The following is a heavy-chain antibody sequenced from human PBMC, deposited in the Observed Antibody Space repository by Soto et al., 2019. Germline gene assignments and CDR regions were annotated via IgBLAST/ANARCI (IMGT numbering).Heavy chain of an antibody. Sequence: EVQLLESGGGLVQPGGSLRLSCAASGFTFSSYAMSWVRQAPGKGLEWVSAISGSGGSTYYADSVKGRFTISRDNSKNTLYLQMNSLRAEDTAVYYCAKDQHPARKGRITIFGVVILHYFDYWGQGTLVTVSS. CDR2: ISGSGGST. CDR1: GFTFSSYA. CDR3: AKDQHPARKGRITIFGVVILHYFDY. J-gene: IGHJ4*02. V-gene: IGHV3-23*01. D-gene: IGHD3-3*01.